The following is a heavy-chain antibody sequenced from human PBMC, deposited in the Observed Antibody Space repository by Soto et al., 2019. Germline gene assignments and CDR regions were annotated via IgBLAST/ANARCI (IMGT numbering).Heavy chain of an antibody. D-gene: IGHD3-3*01. V-gene: IGHV2-5*02. CDR3: AHRVLRTVFGLVTTTAIYFDF. J-gene: IGHJ4*02. CDR1: GFSLTTSGVG. Sequence: QITLNESGPTVVRPTETLTLTCRFSGFSLTTSGVGVSWVRQSPGKAPEWLALIYWDDDKRYSESLKSRLTITKDTSKHQVVLTVANLDPTDTATYYCAHRVLRTVFGLVTTTAIYFDFWGQGAPVAVSS. CDR2: IYWDDDK.